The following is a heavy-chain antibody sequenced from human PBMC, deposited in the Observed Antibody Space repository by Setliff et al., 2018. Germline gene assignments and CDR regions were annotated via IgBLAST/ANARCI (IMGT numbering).Heavy chain of an antibody. D-gene: IGHD3-10*01. Sequence: PSETLSLTCTVYGGSFSDYYWGWIRQSPGKGLEWIGSMYYSGSTYYNPSLKGRVTLSVDTTKNQFSLKLTSMTAADTAVYFCARHLLVQGTYHFDYWGQGSPVTVS. CDR3: ARHLLVQGTYHFDY. CDR2: MYYSGST. J-gene: IGHJ4*02. V-gene: IGHV4-34*01. CDR1: GGSFSDYY.